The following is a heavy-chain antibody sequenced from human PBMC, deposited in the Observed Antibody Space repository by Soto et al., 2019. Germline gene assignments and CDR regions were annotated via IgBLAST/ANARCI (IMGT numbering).Heavy chain of an antibody. J-gene: IGHJ4*02. CDR1: GFTFSNYW. Sequence: EVQLVDSGGGLVQPGGSLRLSCAGSGFTFSNYWMHWVRQAPGKGLEWVSCIVHDGPTDYADSVRGRFTISGDNAENTLYLQMNNLKPDDTAVYYCVRDSHSDYSGQGTLVTVSS. CDR3: VRDSHSDY. V-gene: IGHV3-74*01. CDR2: IVHDGPT.